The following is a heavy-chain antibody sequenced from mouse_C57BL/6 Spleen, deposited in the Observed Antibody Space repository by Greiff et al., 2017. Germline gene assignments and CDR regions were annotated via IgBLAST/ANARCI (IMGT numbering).Heavy chain of an antibody. V-gene: IGHV5-12*01. D-gene: IGHD2-4*01. CDR1: GFTFSDYY. J-gene: IGHJ4*01. CDR2: ISNGGGST. Sequence: EVQGVESGGGLVQPGGSLKLSCAASGFTFSDYYMYWVRQTPETRLEWVAYISNGGGSTYYPDTVKGRFTISRDNAKNTLYLQMSRLKSEDTAMYYCAREDYDYENAMDYWGQGTSVTVSS. CDR3: AREDYDYENAMDY.